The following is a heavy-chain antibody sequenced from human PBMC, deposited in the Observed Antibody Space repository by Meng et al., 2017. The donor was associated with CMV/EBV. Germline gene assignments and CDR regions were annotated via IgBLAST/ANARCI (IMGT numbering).Heavy chain of an antibody. V-gene: IGHV3-66*02. D-gene: IGHD4-17*01. CDR3: ARDGPYGDPLHY. Sequence: GGSLRLSCAASRFTVSSYYMSWVRQAPGKGLEWVSVIYSGGSTYYVDSVKGRFTISRDNSKNTLYLQMNSLRAEDTAVYYCARDGPYGDPLHYWGQGTLVTVSS. J-gene: IGHJ4*02. CDR2: IYSGGST. CDR1: RFTVSSYY.